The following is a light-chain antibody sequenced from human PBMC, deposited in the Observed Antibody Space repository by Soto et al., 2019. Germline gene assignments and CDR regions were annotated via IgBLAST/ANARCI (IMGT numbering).Light chain of an antibody. CDR1: QSVSSSS. CDR2: GAS. CDR3: QRFGGSSYT. J-gene: IGKJ2*01. Sequence: EIVLTQSPGTLSLSPGDRATLSCRASQSVSSSSLAWYQQKPGQAPRLLMYGASSRATGIPDRFSGSGSGTDFTLTINRLEPEDFAVYYCQRFGGSSYTFGQGTKLEIK. V-gene: IGKV3-20*01.